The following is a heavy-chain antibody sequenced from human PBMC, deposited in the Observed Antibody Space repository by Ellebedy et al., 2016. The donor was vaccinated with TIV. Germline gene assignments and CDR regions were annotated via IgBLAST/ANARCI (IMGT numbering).Heavy chain of an antibody. CDR2: IYSDGST. J-gene: IGHJ6*02. CDR1: GFTVSSNY. CDR3: ARGITVADSRGFFYYYGLDV. V-gene: IGHV3-66*01. Sequence: GESLKISCAASGFTVSSNYMSWVRQAPGKGLEWVSVIYSDGSTFYADSVKGRLAISRDSSKNTLYLQMSSLRAEDTAVYYCARGITVADSRGFFYYYGLDVWGQGTTVTVFS. D-gene: IGHD6-19*01.